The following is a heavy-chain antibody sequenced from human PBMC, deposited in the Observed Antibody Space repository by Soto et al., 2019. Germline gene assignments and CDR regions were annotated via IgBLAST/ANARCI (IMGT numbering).Heavy chain of an antibody. J-gene: IGHJ5*02. D-gene: IGHD2-15*01. CDR2: IYYSGST. CDR1: GGSISSGGYY. V-gene: IGHV4-31*03. Sequence: QVQLQESGPGLVKPSQTLSLTCTVSGGSISSGGYYWSWIRQHPGKGLEWIGYIYYSGSTYYNPSLKSRVTMSVDTSKTQFSLKLSSVTAADTAVYYCASAICSGGSCYAGWFDPWGQGTLVTVSS. CDR3: ASAICSGGSCYAGWFDP.